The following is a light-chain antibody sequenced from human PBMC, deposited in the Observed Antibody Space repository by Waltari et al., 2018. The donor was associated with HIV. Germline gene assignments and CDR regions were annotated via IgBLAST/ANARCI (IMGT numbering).Light chain of an antibody. CDR3: CSYAGSYTLRV. J-gene: IGLJ2*01. Sequence: QSALTQPRSVSGPPGQSVTTSCTGTSSDVGVYNYVSWYQQHPGKAPKLMMYDVSKRPSGVPDRFSGSKSGNTASLTISGLQAEDEADYYCCSYAGSYTLRVFGGGTKLTVL. V-gene: IGLV2-11*01. CDR1: SSDVGVYNY. CDR2: DVS.